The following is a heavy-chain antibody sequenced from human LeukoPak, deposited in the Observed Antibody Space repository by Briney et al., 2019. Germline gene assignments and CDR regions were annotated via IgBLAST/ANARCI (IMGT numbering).Heavy chain of an antibody. CDR3: ARGSSNWPARFDY. J-gene: IGHJ4*02. CDR2: ISYSGST. D-gene: IGHD6-13*01. CDR1: GGSISTYY. Sequence: SETLSLTCTVSGGSISTYYWSWIRQPPGKGLEWIGYISYSGSTNYNPSLKSRVTMSVDTSKNQFSVRLSSVTAADTAVYYCARGSSNWPARFDYWGQGTLVTVSS. V-gene: IGHV4-59*01.